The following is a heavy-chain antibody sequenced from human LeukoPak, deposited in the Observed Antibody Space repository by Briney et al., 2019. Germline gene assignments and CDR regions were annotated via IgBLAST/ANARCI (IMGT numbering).Heavy chain of an antibody. V-gene: IGHV1-69*05. J-gene: IGHJ4*02. D-gene: IGHD4-17*01. CDR2: IIPIFGTA. Sequence: GASVKVSCKASGGTFSSYAISWVRQAPGQGLEWMGGIIPIFGTANYAQKFQGRVTITTDESTSTAYMELSSLRSEDTAVYYCARVTDDYGDYCYWGQGTLVTVSS. CDR3: ARVTDDYGDYCY. CDR1: GGTFSSYA.